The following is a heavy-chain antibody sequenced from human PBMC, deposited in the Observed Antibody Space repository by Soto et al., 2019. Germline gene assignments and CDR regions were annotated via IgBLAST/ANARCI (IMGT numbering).Heavy chain of an antibody. CDR2: IYYSGST. Sequence: SETLSLTCTVSGGSISSGGYYWSWIRQHPGKGLEWIGYIYYSGSTYYNPSLKTRVTISVDTSKNQFSLKLSSVTAADTAVYYCARVAYYYDSSGSSNAFDIWGQGTMVTVSS. V-gene: IGHV4-31*03. CDR1: GGSISSGGYY. CDR3: ARVAYYYDSSGSSNAFDI. J-gene: IGHJ3*02. D-gene: IGHD3-22*01.